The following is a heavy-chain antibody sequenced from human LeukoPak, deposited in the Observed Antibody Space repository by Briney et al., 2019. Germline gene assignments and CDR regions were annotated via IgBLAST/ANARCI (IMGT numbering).Heavy chain of an antibody. CDR3: ASYLKYSSSGYYYYMDV. D-gene: IGHD6-6*01. V-gene: IGHV4-30-4*08. J-gene: IGHJ6*03. CDR1: GGSISSGDYY. Sequence: SETLSLTCTVSGGSISSGDYYWSRIRQPPGKGLEWIGYIYYSGSTYYNPSLKTRVTISVDTSKNQFSLKLSAATAADTAVYGCASYLKYSSSGYYYYMDVWGKGTTVAVSS. CDR2: IYYSGST.